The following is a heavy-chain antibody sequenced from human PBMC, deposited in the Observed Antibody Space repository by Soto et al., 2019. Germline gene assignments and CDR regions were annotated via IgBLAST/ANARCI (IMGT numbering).Heavy chain of an antibody. CDR1: GDSMDNNRW. V-gene: IGHV4-4*02. J-gene: IGHJ6*02. Sequence: PSETLSLTCAVFGDSMDNNRWWSWVRPSPGKGLEWIGEVTRSGSTYYNPSLKSRVTISVDTSKNQFSLKLSSVTAADTAVYYCARRLYYDSSGFEGGGMDVWGQGTTVTVSS. CDR3: ARRLYYDSSGFEGGGMDV. D-gene: IGHD3-22*01. CDR2: VTRSGST.